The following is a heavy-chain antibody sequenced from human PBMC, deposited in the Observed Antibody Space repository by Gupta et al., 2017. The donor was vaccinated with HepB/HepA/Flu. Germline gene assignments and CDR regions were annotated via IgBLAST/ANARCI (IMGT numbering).Heavy chain of an antibody. CDR2: IKQDGSER. D-gene: IGHD2-2*01. Sequence: EVQLVESGGGLVQPGGSLIPSCAASGFPVSSQWMKWGRQAPGKGRELVANIKQDGSERKYVDSVKGRFTISRDNAMDSMDLQMNSLRAEDTAVYYCARGSGSSTRALDIWGQGTVVTVSS. V-gene: IGHV3-7*01. CDR1: GFPVSSQW. J-gene: IGHJ3*02. CDR3: ARGSGSSTRALDI.